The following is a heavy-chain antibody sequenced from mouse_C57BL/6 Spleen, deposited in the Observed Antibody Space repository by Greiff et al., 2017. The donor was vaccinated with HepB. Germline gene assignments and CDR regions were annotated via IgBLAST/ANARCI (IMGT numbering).Heavy chain of an antibody. J-gene: IGHJ3*01. D-gene: IGHD2-4*01. Sequence: QVQLKQSGAELARPGASVKLSCKASGYTFTSYGISWVKQRTGQGLEWIGEIYPRSGNTYYNEKFKGKATLTADKSSSTAYMELRSLTSEDSAVYFCARRSPIYYDYDDGAWFAYWGQGTLVTVSA. V-gene: IGHV1-81*01. CDR1: GYTFTSYG. CDR2: IYPRSGNT. CDR3: ARRSPIYYDYDDGAWFAY.